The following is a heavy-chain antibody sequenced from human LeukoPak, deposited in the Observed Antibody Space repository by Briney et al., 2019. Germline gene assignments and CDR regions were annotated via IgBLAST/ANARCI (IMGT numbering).Heavy chain of an antibody. J-gene: IGHJ5*02. CDR3: ARGEAAAGKSWFDP. CDR1: GFTFSSYS. D-gene: IGHD6-13*01. V-gene: IGHV3-21*01. Sequence: GGSLRLSCAASGFTFSSYSMNWVRQAPGKGLEWVSSISSSGSYIYYADSVKGRFTISRDNAKNSLYLQMNSLRAEDTAVYYCARGEAAAGKSWFDPWGQGTLVTVSS. CDR2: ISSSGSYI.